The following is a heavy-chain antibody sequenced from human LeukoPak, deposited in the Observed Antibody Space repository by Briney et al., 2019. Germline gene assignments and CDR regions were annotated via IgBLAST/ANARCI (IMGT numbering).Heavy chain of an antibody. CDR1: GGSISSYY. CDR3: ASSTVLTPGGLGDWFDP. Sequence: SETLSLTCTVSGGSISSYYWSWIRQPPGKGLEWIGYIYYSGSTHYNPSLKSRVTISVGTSKNQFSLRLSSVTAADTAVYYCASSTVLTPGGLGDWFDPWGQGTLVTVSS. V-gene: IGHV4-59*08. CDR2: IYYSGST. D-gene: IGHD4-23*01. J-gene: IGHJ5*02.